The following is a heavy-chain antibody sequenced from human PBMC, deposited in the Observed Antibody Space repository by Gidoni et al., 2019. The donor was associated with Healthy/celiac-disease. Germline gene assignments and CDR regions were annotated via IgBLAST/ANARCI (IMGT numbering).Heavy chain of an antibody. CDR3: AKDLYCGGDCYSGNYFDY. CDR1: GFTFSSYA. J-gene: IGHJ4*02. Sequence: EVQLLESGGGLVQPGGSLRLSCAASGFTFSSYAMSWVRQAPGKGLEWVSAISGSGGSTYYADSVKGRFTISRDNSKNTLYLQMNSLRAEDTAVYYCAKDLYCGGDCYSGNYFDYWGQGTLVTVSS. CDR2: ISGSGGST. D-gene: IGHD2-21*02. V-gene: IGHV3-23*01.